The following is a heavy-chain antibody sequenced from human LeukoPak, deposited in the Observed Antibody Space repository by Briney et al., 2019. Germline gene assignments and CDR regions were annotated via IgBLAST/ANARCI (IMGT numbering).Heavy chain of an antibody. Sequence: ASVKVSCKASGYTFSSYGISWVRQAPGQGLEWMGWISAYNGNTNYAQKLQGRVTMTTDTSTSTAYMELRSLRSDDTAVYYCTRDLEWEQHNAFDIWGQGTMVTVSS. CDR2: ISAYNGNT. CDR3: TRDLEWEQHNAFDI. J-gene: IGHJ3*02. V-gene: IGHV1-18*01. CDR1: GYTFSSYG. D-gene: IGHD1-26*01.